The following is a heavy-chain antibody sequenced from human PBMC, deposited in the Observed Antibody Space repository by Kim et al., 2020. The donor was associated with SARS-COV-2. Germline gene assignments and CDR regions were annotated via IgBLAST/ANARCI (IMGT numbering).Heavy chain of an antibody. Sequence: SVKVSCKASGGTFSSYAISWVRQAPGQGLEWMGGIIPIFGTANYAQKFQGRVTITADESTSTAYMELSSLRSEDTAVYYCASAPPGYSSGWYYLGAFDIWGQGTMVTVPS. D-gene: IGHD6-19*01. CDR3: ASAPPGYSSGWYYLGAFDI. CDR2: IIPIFGTA. J-gene: IGHJ3*02. CDR1: GGTFSSYA. V-gene: IGHV1-69*13.